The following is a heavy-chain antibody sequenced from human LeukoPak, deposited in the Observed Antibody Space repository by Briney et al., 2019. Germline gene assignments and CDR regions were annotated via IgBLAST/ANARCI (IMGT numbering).Heavy chain of an antibody. D-gene: IGHD3-3*01. CDR1: GGSISSGGYY. V-gene: IGHV4-31*03. CDR3: ASQRELLPAYYDFWSGYYPLIDY. Sequence: SQTLSLTCTVSGGSISSGGYYWSWIRQHPGKGLEWIGYIYYSGSTYYNPSLKSRVTISVDTSKNQFSLKLSSVTAADTAVYYCASQRELLPAYYDFWSGYYPLIDYWGQGTLVTVSS. J-gene: IGHJ4*02. CDR2: IYYSGST.